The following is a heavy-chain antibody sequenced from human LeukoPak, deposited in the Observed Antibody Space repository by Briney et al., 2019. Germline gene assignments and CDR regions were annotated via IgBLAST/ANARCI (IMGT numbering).Heavy chain of an antibody. CDR2: ITGDGTTT. J-gene: IGHJ4*02. Sequence: PGGSLRLSCAASGFTFGDYRMHWVRQALGKALEWVCLITGDGTTTYYRDSVQGRFTVSRDNSKNSLYLQMNSLKAEDTALYYCAKDRGFDSWGQGTLVTVSS. CDR3: AKDRGFDS. V-gene: IGHV3-43*01. CDR1: GFTFGDYR.